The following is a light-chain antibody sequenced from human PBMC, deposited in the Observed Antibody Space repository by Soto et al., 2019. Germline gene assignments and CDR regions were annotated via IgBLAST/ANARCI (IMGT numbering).Light chain of an antibody. CDR2: DAS. V-gene: IGKV1-5*01. Sequence: DIQMTQSPSTLSASVGDRVTITCRASQSISSWLAWYQQKPGKAPKLLIYDASSLESGVPSRFSGSGSGTEFTLTISSLQPDDFATYYCQQYNSITWTFGQGTMVEIK. CDR3: QQYNSITWT. J-gene: IGKJ1*01. CDR1: QSISSW.